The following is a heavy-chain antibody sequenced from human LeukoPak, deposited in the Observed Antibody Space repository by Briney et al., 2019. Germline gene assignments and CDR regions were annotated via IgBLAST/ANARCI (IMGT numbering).Heavy chain of an antibody. Sequence: SETLSLTCTVSGDSISSYYWSRIRQPPGKGLEWIGYIYYSGSTNYNPSLKSRVTISVDTSKNQFSLKLSSVTAADTAVYYCARAEQDYGGNSCWFDPWGQGTLVTVSS. CDR3: ARAEQDYGGNSCWFDP. CDR2: IYYSGST. V-gene: IGHV4-59*01. J-gene: IGHJ5*02. D-gene: IGHD4-23*01. CDR1: GDSISSYY.